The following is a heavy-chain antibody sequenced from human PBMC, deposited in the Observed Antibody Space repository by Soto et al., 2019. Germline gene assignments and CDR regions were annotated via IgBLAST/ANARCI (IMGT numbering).Heavy chain of an antibody. Sequence: EVQLVESGGGLVHPGGSLRLSCAASGFTFSDFWLHWVRQAPEKGLVWVSRIKSDGGSANYADSVKGRFTIFRDNAKNTVYLQMDSLRAEDTAVYYCARGAKGAYYVDVWGKGTTVTVSS. CDR1: GFTFSDFW. CDR2: IKSDGGSA. D-gene: IGHD2-21*01. CDR3: ARGAKGAYYVDV. V-gene: IGHV3-74*01. J-gene: IGHJ6*03.